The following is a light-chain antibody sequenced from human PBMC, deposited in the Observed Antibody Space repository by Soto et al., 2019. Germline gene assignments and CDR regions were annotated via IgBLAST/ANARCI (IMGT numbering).Light chain of an antibody. CDR2: AAS. V-gene: IGKV1-39*01. J-gene: IGKJ5*01. CDR1: QGISTY. Sequence: DIHMAQSPSSLSSSVGDRVTITCRAIQGISTYLNWYQQKPGKAPKVLIYAASSLQSGVPSRFSGSGSGTDFTLTINSLEPEDFATYYCQQSSSSPITFGQGTRLAIK. CDR3: QQSSSSPIT.